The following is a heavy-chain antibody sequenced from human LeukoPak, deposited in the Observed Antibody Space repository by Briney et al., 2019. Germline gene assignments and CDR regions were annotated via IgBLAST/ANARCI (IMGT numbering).Heavy chain of an antibody. D-gene: IGHD2-15*01. CDR3: AKDLAGDMSHGFQH. Sequence: PGGSLRLSCAASGFTFDDYAMHWVRQAPGKGLEWVSGISWNSGSIGYADSVKGRFTISRDNAKNSLYLQMNSLRAEDTALYYCAKDLAGDMSHGFQHWGQGTLVTVSS. CDR1: GFTFDDYA. CDR2: ISWNSGSI. V-gene: IGHV3-9*01. J-gene: IGHJ1*01.